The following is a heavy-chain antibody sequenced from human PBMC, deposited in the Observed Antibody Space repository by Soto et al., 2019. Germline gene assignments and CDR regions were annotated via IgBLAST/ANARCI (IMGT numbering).Heavy chain of an antibody. Sequence: ASVKVSCKASGGTFSSYTISWVRQAPGQGLEWMGSIIPILGIANYAQKFQGRVTITADKSTSTAYMELSSLRSEDTAVYYCAREGYNWNQNYYGMDVWGQGTTVTVSS. J-gene: IGHJ6*02. CDR3: AREGYNWNQNYYGMDV. CDR1: GGTFSSYT. CDR2: IIPILGIA. D-gene: IGHD1-20*01. V-gene: IGHV1-69*02.